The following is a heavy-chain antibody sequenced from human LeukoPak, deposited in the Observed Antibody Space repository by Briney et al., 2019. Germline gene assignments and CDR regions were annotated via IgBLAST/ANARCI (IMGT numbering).Heavy chain of an antibody. CDR3: ARDYRKIAARREFDY. V-gene: IGHV3-21*01. D-gene: IGHD6-6*01. CDR1: GFTFSSYS. CDR2: ISSSSSYI. J-gene: IGHJ4*02. Sequence: TGGSLRLSCAASGFTFSSYSMNWVRQAPGKGLEWVSSISSSSSYIYYAASVKGRFTISRDNAKNSLYLQMNSLRAEDTAVYYCARDYRKIAARREFDYWGQGTLVTVSS.